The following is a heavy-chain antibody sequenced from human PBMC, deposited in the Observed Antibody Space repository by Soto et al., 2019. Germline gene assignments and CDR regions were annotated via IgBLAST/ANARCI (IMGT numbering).Heavy chain of an antibody. CDR3: AKALTGGGEPC. V-gene: IGHV3-9*01. J-gene: IGHJ4*02. D-gene: IGHD7-27*01. CDR1: GFTFDDYA. Sequence: GGSLRLSCAASGFTFDDYAMHWVRQAPGKGLEWVSGISWNSGSIGYADSVKGRFTISRDNAKNSLYLQMNSLRAEDTALYYCAKALTGGGEPCWGQGTLVTVSS. CDR2: ISWNSGSI.